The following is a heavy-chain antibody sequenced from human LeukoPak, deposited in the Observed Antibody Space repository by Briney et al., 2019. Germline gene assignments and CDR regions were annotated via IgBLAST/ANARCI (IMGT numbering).Heavy chain of an antibody. V-gene: IGHV1-18*01. CDR1: GYSFSSYG. Sequence: ASVKVSCKASGYSFSSYGISWVRQAPGQRREWMGWISGHNGNTKSAQRFQGRVTMTADTSTTTVYMELRSLTSDDTAVFYCARAGDDAVVPHGLLDYRGQGSLVTVSS. CDR2: ISGHNGNT. D-gene: IGHD2-15*01. J-gene: IGHJ4*02. CDR3: ARAGDDAVVPHGLLDY.